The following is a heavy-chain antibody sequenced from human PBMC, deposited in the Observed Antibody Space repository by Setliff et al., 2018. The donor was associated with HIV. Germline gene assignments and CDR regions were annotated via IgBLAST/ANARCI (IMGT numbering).Heavy chain of an antibody. D-gene: IGHD2-2*01. CDR3: ARDGGEGSWSRTSCYVNYDMDV. Sequence: ASVKVSCKASGYTFSAYYMHWVRQAPGQGLEWMGWINPNSGGTNYAQKFQGMVTMTMDPSISTAYLELSRLRSDDTAEYYCARDGGEGSWSRTSCYVNYDMDVWGKGTTVTVSS. V-gene: IGHV1-2*02. J-gene: IGHJ6*03. CDR1: GYTFSAYY. CDR2: INPNSGGT.